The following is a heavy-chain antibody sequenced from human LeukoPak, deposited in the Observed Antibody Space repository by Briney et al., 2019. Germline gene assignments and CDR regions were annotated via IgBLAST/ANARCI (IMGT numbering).Heavy chain of an antibody. CDR1: GFTFNNAW. V-gene: IGHV3-15*01. D-gene: IGHD5-12*01. CDR2: IKSKTDGGTT. CDR3: TTHSGYDYLSDY. Sequence: GGSLRLSCVASGFTFNNAWMSWVRQAPGKGLEWDGRIKSKTDGGTTDYAAPVKGRFTISSDDSKNTLNLEMNSLKTEDTAVYYCTTHSGYDYLSDYWGQGTLVTVSS. J-gene: IGHJ4*02.